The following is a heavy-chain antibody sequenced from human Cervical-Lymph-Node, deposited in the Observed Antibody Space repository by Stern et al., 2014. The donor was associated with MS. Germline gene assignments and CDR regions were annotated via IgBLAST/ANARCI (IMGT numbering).Heavy chain of an antibody. CDR1: SYSISSGYY. J-gene: IGHJ5*02. CDR2: IYHSGST. V-gene: IGHV4-38-2*02. D-gene: IGHD6-13*01. Sequence: QVQLQESGPGLVKPSETLSLTCTVSSYSISSGYYWGWIRQPPGKGLEWIGTIYHSGSTYYNPSLKSRVTISVETSKNPLSLKLGSVTAADTAVYYCAREEQQLVHGNWFDPWGQGTLVTVSS. CDR3: AREEQQLVHGNWFDP.